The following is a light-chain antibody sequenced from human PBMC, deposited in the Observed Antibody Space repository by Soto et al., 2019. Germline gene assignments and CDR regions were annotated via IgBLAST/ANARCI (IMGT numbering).Light chain of an antibody. V-gene: IGLV2-14*01. CDR3: SSYTSSSRV. CDR1: SSDVGGYNY. CDR2: EVS. Sequence: QSALTQPASVSGSPGQSITISCTGTSSDVGGYNYVSWYQQHPGKAHQLMIYEVSNRPSGVSNRFSGSKSGNTASLTISGRQAEDAADYYCSSYTSSSRVFGTGTKLTVL. J-gene: IGLJ1*01.